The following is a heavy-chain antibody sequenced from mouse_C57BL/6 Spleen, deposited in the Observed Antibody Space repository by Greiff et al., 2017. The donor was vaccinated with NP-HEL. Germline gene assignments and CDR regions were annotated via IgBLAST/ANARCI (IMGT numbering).Heavy chain of an antibody. CDR3: ARSTYYSNYVNWYFDV. V-gene: IGHV7-3*01. Sequence: EVKLMESGGGLVQPGGSLSLSCAASGFTFTEYYMSWVRQPPGKALEWLGFIRNKANGYTTEYSASVKGRFTISRDNSQSILYLQMNALRAEDSATYYCARSTYYSNYVNWYFDVWGTGTTVTVSS. CDR1: GFTFTEYY. D-gene: IGHD2-5*01. CDR2: IRNKANGYTT. J-gene: IGHJ1*03.